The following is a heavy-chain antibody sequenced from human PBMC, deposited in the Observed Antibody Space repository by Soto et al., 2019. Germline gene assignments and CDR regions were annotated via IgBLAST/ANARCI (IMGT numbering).Heavy chain of an antibody. CDR3: AREGPPDIAWFDP. Sequence: QVQLVQSGAEVKKPGSSVKVSCKASGGTFSIYTISWVRQAPGQGLEWMGGSANSAQKFQGRLTVTADDSTSTVYLDLSILTSEDTAVYYCAREGPPDIAWFDPWGQGTLVSVSS. J-gene: IGHJ5*02. CDR1: GGTFSIYT. V-gene: IGHV1-69*01. CDR2: SA. D-gene: IGHD2-15*01.